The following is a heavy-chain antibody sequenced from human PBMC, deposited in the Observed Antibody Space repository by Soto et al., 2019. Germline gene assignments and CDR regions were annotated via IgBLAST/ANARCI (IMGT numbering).Heavy chain of an antibody. CDR1: GFTFSRYA. CDR3: AKAQTYYYGSGSYFFFDY. Sequence: EVQLLESGGGLVQPGGSLRLSCAASGFTFSRYAMSWVRQAPGKGLEWVSAISGSGGSTYYADSVKGRFTISRDNSKNTLYLQMNCLRAEDTAVYYCAKAQTYYYGSGSYFFFDYWGQGTLVTVSS. CDR2: ISGSGGST. D-gene: IGHD3-10*01. V-gene: IGHV3-23*01. J-gene: IGHJ4*02.